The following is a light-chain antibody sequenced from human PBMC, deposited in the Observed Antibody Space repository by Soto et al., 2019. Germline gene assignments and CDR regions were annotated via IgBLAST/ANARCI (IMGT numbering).Light chain of an antibody. CDR2: GAS. V-gene: IGKV3-15*01. Sequence: EIVMTQSPATLSVSPGERATLSCRASHSVGSTLAWYQQKPGQAPRLLIYGASTRAAGIPARFSGSGSLTEFTLTISSLQSEDFEVYFGQEYDTWPLTSGGGAKVDIK. CDR1: HSVGST. CDR3: QEYDTWPLT. J-gene: IGKJ4*01.